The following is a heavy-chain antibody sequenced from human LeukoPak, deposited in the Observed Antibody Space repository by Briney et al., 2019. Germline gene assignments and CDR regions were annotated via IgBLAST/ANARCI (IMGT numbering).Heavy chain of an antibody. Sequence: PGGSLRLSCAASGFTFDDYAIHWVRQAPGKGLEWVSGISWSSESIGYADSVKGRFTISRDNAKNSLYLQMNSLRAEDTAVYYCARPAVAGLRAGGYDYWGQGTLVTVSS. CDR2: ISWSSESI. J-gene: IGHJ4*02. D-gene: IGHD6-19*01. CDR3: ARPAVAGLRAGGYDY. V-gene: IGHV3-9*01. CDR1: GFTFDDYA.